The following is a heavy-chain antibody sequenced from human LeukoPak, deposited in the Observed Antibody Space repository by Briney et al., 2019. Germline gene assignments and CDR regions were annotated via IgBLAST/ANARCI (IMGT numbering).Heavy chain of an antibody. Sequence: NPSETLSLTCTVSGGSISSYYWSWIRQPPGKVLEWIGYIYYSGSTNYNPSLKSRVTISVDTSKNQFSLKLSSVTAADTAVYYCARVGRGSGSYFYYYYMDVWGKGTTVTISS. D-gene: IGHD3-10*01. CDR1: GGSISSYY. V-gene: IGHV4-59*01. CDR2: IYYSGST. CDR3: ARVGRGSGSYFYYYYMDV. J-gene: IGHJ6*03.